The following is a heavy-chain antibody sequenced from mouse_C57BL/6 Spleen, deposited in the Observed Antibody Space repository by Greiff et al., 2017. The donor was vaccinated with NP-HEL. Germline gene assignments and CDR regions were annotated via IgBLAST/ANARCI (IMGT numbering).Heavy chain of an antibody. D-gene: IGHD1-1*01. CDR1: GFSLTSYG. V-gene: IGHV2-5*01. Sequence: VQLQQSGPGLVQPSQSLSITCTVSGFSLTSYGVHWVRQSPGKGLEWLGVIWRGGSTDYNAAFMSRLSITKDNSKSQVFFKMNSLQADDTAIYYCAKSFLYYGSSYGYFDVWGTGTTVTVSS. CDR2: IWRGGST. J-gene: IGHJ1*03. CDR3: AKSFLYYGSSYGYFDV.